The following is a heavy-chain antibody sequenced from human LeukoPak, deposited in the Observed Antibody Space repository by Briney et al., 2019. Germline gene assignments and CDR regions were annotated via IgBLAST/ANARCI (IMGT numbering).Heavy chain of an antibody. J-gene: IGHJ4*02. Sequence: PGGSLRLSCAASGFTFSSYWMHWVRHAPGKGLVWVSRINSDGSSTSYADSVKGRFTISRDNAKNTLYLQMNSLRAEDTAVYYCAREGVDTAMAYRYYFDYWGQGTLVTVSS. CDR2: INSDGSST. V-gene: IGHV3-74*01. D-gene: IGHD5-18*01. CDR3: AREGVDTAMAYRYYFDY. CDR1: GFTFSSYW.